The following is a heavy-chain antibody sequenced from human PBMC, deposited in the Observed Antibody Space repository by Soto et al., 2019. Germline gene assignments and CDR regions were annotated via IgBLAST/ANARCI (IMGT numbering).Heavy chain of an antibody. J-gene: IGHJ4*02. CDR2: AQPVHSDT. V-gene: IGHV5-51*01. Sequence: PGESLKISCPASGYRFSSFWLGWLRQMPGQGLEWMGIAQPVHSDTRYSPSFQGHVTISADESTNTAYLQWSSLRASGTAIYFCARQGYSSSWYPDHWGQGTQVTVSS. D-gene: IGHD6-13*01. CDR3: ARQGYSSSWYPDH. CDR1: GYRFSSFW.